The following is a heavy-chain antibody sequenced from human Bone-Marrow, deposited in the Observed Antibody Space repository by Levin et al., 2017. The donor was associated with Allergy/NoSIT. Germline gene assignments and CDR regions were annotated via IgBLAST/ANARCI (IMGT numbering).Heavy chain of an antibody. CDR3: ARDRSGYYGDYANGTIDY. J-gene: IGHJ4*02. Sequence: GGSLRLSCAASGFTFSSYAMHWVRQAPGKGLEWVAVISYDGSNKYYADSVKGRFTISRDNSKNTLYLQMNSLRAEDTAVYYCARDRSGYYGDYANGTIDYWGQGTLVTVSS. CDR2: ISYDGSNK. CDR1: GFTFSSYA. D-gene: IGHD4-17*01. V-gene: IGHV3-30-3*01.